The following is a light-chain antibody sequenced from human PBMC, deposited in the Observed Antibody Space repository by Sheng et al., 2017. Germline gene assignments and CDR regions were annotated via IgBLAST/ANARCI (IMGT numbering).Light chain of an antibody. CDR1: LLTRKY. CDR2: ETV. Sequence: SFELTQPSSVSVSPGQTAKITCSGNLLTRKYTRWFQQSRASPPNWSFIETVSGPQGSLSDSPGSXSGTTVTLTISGAQFEDEADYYCYSAVDDGQGIFGGGTKLTVL. V-gene: IGLV3-27*01. CDR3: YSAVDDGQGI. J-gene: IGLJ2*01.